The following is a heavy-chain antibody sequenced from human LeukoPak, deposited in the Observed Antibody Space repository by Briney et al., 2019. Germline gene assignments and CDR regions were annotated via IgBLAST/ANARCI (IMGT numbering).Heavy chain of an antibody. CDR2: LWADGNTA. D-gene: IGHD6-13*01. CDR3: VKESAADATFHFDY. Sequence: RGSLRLSCAASGFIFNSVGMHWLRQVPGNGLEWQGVLWADGNTAHYADSVKGRFTISRDSSENTLFLQMNRLRSEDTAVYYCVKESAADATFHFDYWGQGTLVTVSS. V-gene: IGHV3-33*06. CDR1: GFIFNSVG. J-gene: IGHJ4*02.